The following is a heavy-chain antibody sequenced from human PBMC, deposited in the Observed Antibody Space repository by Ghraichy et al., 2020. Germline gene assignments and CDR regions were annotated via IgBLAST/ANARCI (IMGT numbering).Heavy chain of an antibody. J-gene: IGHJ4*02. D-gene: IGHD3-22*01. CDR1: GFTFSSYA. V-gene: IGHV3-23*01. Sequence: GGSLRLSCTASGFTFSSYAMSWVRQAPGKGLEWVAAISGSGGTTYYADSVQGRFIVSRDTSKNTLFLQLNSLRAEDTAVYYCAKTGKSTSDYYYGYFDYWGQGTLVTVSS. CDR3: AKTGKSTSDYYYGYFDY. CDR2: ISGSGGTT.